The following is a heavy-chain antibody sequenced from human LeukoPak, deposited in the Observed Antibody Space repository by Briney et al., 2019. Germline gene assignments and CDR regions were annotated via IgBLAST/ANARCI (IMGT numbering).Heavy chain of an antibody. V-gene: IGHV1-2*02. CDR1: GYTFTGYY. Sequence: ASVKVSCKASGYTFTGYYMHWVRQAPGQGLEWMGWINPNSGGTNYAQKFQGRVTMTRGTSISTAYMELSRLRSDDTAVYYCARGASITIFGVVKYWGQGTLVTVSS. CDR2: INPNSGGT. J-gene: IGHJ4*02. D-gene: IGHD3-3*01. CDR3: ARGASITIFGVVKY.